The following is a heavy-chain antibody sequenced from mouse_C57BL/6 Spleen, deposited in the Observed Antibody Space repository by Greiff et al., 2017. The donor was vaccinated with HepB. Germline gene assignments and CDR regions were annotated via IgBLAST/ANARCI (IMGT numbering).Heavy chain of an antibody. CDR1: GYAFSSSW. CDR2: IYPGDGDT. D-gene: IGHD3-3*01. Sequence: VQLQQSGPELVKPGASVKVSCKASGYAFSSSWMNWVKQRPGKGLEWIGRIYPGDGDTNYNGKFKGKATLTADKSSSTAYLQLSSLTSEDAAVYFCARGTEWYFDVWGTGTTVTVSS. J-gene: IGHJ1*03. CDR3: ARGTEWYFDV. V-gene: IGHV1-82*01.